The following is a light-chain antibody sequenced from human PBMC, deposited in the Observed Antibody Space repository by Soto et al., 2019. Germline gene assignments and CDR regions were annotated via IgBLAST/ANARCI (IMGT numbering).Light chain of an antibody. V-gene: IGLV1-40*01. CDR2: SNT. CDR3: QSYDNSLSGFYV. CDR1: SSNIGAGYD. Sequence: QSALTQPPSVSGAPGQRVTISYTGSSSNIGAGYDVHWYQQIPGTAPKVLIYSNTHRPSGVPDRFSGSKSGTSASLAITDLQAEDEADYYCQSYDNSLSGFYVFGTGTKVT. J-gene: IGLJ1*01.